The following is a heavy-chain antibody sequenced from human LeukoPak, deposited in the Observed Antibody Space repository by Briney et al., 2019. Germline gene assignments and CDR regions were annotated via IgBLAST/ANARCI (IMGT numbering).Heavy chain of an antibody. CDR3: ATGLYGDYEDAFDI. J-gene: IGHJ3*02. V-gene: IGHV4-38-2*02. Sequence: ASETLSLTCTVSGYSISSGYYWGWIRQPPVKGLEWIGSIYHSGSTYYNPSLKSRVTISVDTSKNQFSLKLSSVTAADTAVYYCATGLYGDYEDAFDIWGQGTMVTVPS. CDR2: IYHSGST. D-gene: IGHD4-17*01. CDR1: GYSISSGYY.